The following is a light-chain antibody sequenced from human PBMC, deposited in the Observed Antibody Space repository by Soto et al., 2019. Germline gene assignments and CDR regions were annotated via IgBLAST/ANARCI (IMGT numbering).Light chain of an antibody. CDR3: QHRAGWPPALT. CDR1: KSVSSSS. V-gene: IGKV3D-20*02. CDR2: DAS. Sequence: EILLTQYPGTLSLSPGERATLSCGASKSVSSSSLAWYQQKRGQAPRLLIQDASSRATVIPDRLSGSGSGKDFTLTISSLETEHFAVYFCQHRAGWPPALTFGGGTKVDI. J-gene: IGKJ4*01.